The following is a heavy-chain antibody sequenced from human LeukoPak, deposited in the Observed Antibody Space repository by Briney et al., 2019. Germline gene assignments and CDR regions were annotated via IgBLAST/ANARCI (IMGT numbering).Heavy chain of an antibody. D-gene: IGHD6-13*01. V-gene: IGHV3-23*01. CDR3: AKDPAQQLVHGYFDY. J-gene: IGHJ4*02. CDR2: ITGSGDSI. Sequence: GGSLRLSCAASGFTFSSYAMSWVRQAPGKGLEWVSTITGSGDSIYYADSVKGRFTISRDNSKNTLYLQLNSLRAEDTAVYYCAKDPAQQLVHGYFDYWGQGTLVTVSS. CDR1: GFTFSSYA.